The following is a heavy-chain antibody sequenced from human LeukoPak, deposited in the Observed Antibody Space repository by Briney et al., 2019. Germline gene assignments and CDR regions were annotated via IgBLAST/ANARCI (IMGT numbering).Heavy chain of an antibody. J-gene: IGHJ5*02. CDR2: ISYSGYT. CDR3: TRLRFLEWLFPWLDP. CDR1: GRSVNLEY. V-gene: IGHV4-59*08. Sequence: SETLSLACTVSGRSVNLEYWSWIRQPPGGGLEWIGYISYSGYTKYNPSLKGRVTISVDTSKKHFSLKLNSMTAADMSVEYCTRLRFLEWLFPWLDPWGQGALVTVSS. D-gene: IGHD3-3*01.